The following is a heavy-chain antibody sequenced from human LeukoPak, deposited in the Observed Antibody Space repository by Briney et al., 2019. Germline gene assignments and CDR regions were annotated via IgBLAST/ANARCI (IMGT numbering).Heavy chain of an antibody. Sequence: SETLSLTCTVSAGSISSYYWGWIRQSPGKGLEWIGYIDDSGSTSYNPSLKSRVTISIDTSKNQFSLKLSSVTAADTAVYYCARDRGDTAMAHPFDYWGQGTLVTVSS. V-gene: IGHV4-59*01. D-gene: IGHD5-18*01. J-gene: IGHJ4*02. CDR1: AGSISSYY. CDR2: IDDSGST. CDR3: ARDRGDTAMAHPFDY.